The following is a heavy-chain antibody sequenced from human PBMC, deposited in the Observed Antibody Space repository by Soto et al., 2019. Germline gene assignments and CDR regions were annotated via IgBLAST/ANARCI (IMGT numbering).Heavy chain of an antibody. J-gene: IGHJ3*02. V-gene: IGHV1-2*04. Sequence: ASVKVSCKASGYTFTGYYMHWVRQAPGQGLEWMGWINPNSGGTNYAQKFQGWVTMTRDTSISTAYMELSRLRSDDTAVYYCARIVVIDDMEQYPGAFDIWGQGKMVTVS. CDR1: GYTFTGYY. CDR2: INPNSGGT. CDR3: ARIVVIDDMEQYPGAFDI. D-gene: IGHD2-2*01.